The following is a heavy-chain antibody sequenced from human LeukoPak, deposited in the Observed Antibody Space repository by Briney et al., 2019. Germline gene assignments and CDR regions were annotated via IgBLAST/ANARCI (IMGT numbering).Heavy chain of an antibody. Sequence: SETLCLTCAVYGGSFSGYYWSWIRQPPGKGLEWIGEINHSGSTNYNPSLKSRVTISVDTSKNQFSLKLSSVTAADTAVYYCARSSSSWCDYWGQGTLVTVSS. J-gene: IGHJ4*02. D-gene: IGHD6-13*01. V-gene: IGHV4-34*01. CDR3: ARSSSSWCDY. CDR2: INHSGST. CDR1: GGSFSGYY.